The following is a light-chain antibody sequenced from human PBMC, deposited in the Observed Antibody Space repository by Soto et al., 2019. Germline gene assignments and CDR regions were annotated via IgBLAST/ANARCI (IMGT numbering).Light chain of an antibody. V-gene: IGLV2-23*01. CDR2: EGS. Sequence: QSALTQPASVSGSPGQSITISCTGTSSDVGSYNLVSWYQQHPGKAPKLMIYEGSKRPSGDSNRLSGSKSGNTAALTISGLQAEDEADYYCCSYAGSSTFYVFGTGTKLTVL. CDR1: SSDVGSYNL. CDR3: CSYAGSSTFYV. J-gene: IGLJ1*01.